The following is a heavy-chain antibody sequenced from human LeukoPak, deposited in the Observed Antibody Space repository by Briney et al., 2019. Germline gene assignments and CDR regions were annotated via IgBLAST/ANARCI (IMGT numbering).Heavy chain of an antibody. J-gene: IGHJ3*02. Sequence: ASVKVSCKASGGTFSSYAISWVRQAPGQGLEWMGGIIPIFGTANYAQKFQGRVTITADESTSTAYMELSSLRSEDTAVYYCARAPAYSSSWSVTAFDIWGQGTMVTVSS. CDR2: IIPIFGTA. CDR1: GGTFSSYA. D-gene: IGHD6-13*01. CDR3: ARAPAYSSSWSVTAFDI. V-gene: IGHV1-69*01.